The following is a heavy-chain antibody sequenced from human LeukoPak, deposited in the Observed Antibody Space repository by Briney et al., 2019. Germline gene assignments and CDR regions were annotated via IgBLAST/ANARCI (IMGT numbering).Heavy chain of an antibody. J-gene: IGHJ4*02. CDR1: GGSISRSSYY. Sequence: SETLPLTCTVSGGSISRSSYYWGWVRQPPGKGLDWIGSIYYSGSTYYNPSLKSRVTISVDTSKNHFSLKLTSVTAADTAVYYCARRIPTFFFDYWGQGTLVTVSS. D-gene: IGHD2-21*01. CDR3: ARRIPTFFFDY. CDR2: IYYSGST. V-gene: IGHV4-39*01.